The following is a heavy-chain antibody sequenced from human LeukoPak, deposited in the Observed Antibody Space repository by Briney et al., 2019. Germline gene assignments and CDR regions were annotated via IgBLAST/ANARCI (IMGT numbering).Heavy chain of an antibody. CDR1: GGSISSSSYY. CDR3: ARSMVVPAALNWFDP. Sequence: PSETLSLTCTVSGGSISSSSYYWGWIRQPPGKGLEWIGSIYYSGSTYYNPSLKSRVTISVDTSKNQFSLKLSSVTAADTAVYYCARSMVVPAALNWFDPWGQGTLVTVSS. CDR2: IYYSGST. D-gene: IGHD2-2*01. J-gene: IGHJ5*02. V-gene: IGHV4-39*07.